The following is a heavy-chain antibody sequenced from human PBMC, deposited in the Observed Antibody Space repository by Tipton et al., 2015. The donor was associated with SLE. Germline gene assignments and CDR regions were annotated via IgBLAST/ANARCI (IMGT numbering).Heavy chain of an antibody. D-gene: IGHD6-19*01. J-gene: IGHJ4*02. CDR2: IYYSGST. V-gene: IGHV4-59*01. Sequence: TLSLTCTVSGGSISSYYWRWIRQPPGKGLEWIGYIYYSGSTNYNPSLKSRVTISVDTSKNQFSLKLRSVTAADTAVYYCARGGSAVAGPAKSPGGFDYWGQGTLVTVSS. CDR3: ARGGSAVAGPAKSPGGFDY. CDR1: GGSISSYY.